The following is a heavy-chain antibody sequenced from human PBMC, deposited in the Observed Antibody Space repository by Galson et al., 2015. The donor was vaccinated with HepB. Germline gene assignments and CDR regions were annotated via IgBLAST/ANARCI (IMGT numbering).Heavy chain of an antibody. J-gene: IGHJ4*02. Sequence: SLRLSCAASGFTFISYGMHWVRQAPGKGLEWVAAISPDGSNKYYADAVKGRFTISRDNSKNTLNLQMDSLRVEDTGVYYCAKWLYGDPYYFDHWGQGTLVTVSS. V-gene: IGHV3-30*18. CDR3: AKWLYGDPYYFDH. CDR2: ISPDGSNK. CDR1: GFTFISYG. D-gene: IGHD4-17*01.